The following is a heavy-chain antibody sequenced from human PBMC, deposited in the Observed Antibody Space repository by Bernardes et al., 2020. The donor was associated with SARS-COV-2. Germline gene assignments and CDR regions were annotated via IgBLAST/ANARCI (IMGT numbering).Heavy chain of an antibody. CDR2: IYTSGST. J-gene: IGHJ5*02. Sequence: SETLSLTCTVSGGSISSYYWSWIRQPAGKGLEWIGRIYTSGSTTYAQKFQGRVTMTKDTSTSTVYMELSSLKSDDTAIYYCARGHVYILRHFDRNNWFDPWGQGTLVTVSS. CDR1: GGSISSYY. D-gene: IGHD3-3*02. CDR3: ARGHVYILRHFDRNNWFDP. V-gene: IGHV4-4*07.